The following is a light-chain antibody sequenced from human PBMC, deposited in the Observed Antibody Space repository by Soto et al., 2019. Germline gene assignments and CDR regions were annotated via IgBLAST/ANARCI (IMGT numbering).Light chain of an antibody. Sequence: DIVLTQSPLSLPVTPGEPASISCRSGQSLLHSNGYNYLDWYLQKPGQSPQLLIYLGSNRASGVPDRFSGSGSGTDFTLKIRRVEAEDVGVYYCMQVLQTPRLTFGGGTTGDIK. J-gene: IGKJ4*01. CDR3: MQVLQTPRLT. CDR2: LGS. V-gene: IGKV2-28*01. CDR1: QSLLHSNGYNY.